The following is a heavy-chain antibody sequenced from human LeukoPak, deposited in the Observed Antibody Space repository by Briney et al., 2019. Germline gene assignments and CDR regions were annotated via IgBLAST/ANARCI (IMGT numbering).Heavy chain of an antibody. J-gene: IGHJ3*02. Sequence: GGSLRLSCAASGFTFSSYAMRWVRQAPGKGLEWVSSISGSGGSTYYADSVKGRFTISRDNSKNTLYLQMNSLRVEDTAVYYCARIFTYYYDSTGYVRSFDIWGQGTMVTVSS. V-gene: IGHV3-23*01. CDR2: ISGSGGST. D-gene: IGHD3-22*01. CDR1: GFTFSSYA. CDR3: ARIFTYYYDSTGYVRSFDI.